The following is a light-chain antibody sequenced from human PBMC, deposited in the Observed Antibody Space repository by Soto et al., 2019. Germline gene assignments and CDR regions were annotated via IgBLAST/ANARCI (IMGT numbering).Light chain of an antibody. J-gene: IGLJ1*01. CDR2: DVS. CDR1: SSDVGGYNY. CDR3: CSYAGSYTFG. V-gene: IGLV2-11*01. Sequence: QSALTQPRSVSGSPGQSVTISCTGTSSDVGGYNYVSWYQQHPGKAPKLMIYDVSKRPSGVPDRFSGSKSGNTASLTISGLQAEDEADYYGCSYAGSYTFGFGTGTKLTVL.